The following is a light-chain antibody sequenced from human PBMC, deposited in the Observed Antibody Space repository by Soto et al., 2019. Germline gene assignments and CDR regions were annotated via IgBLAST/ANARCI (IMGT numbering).Light chain of an antibody. CDR3: QQSYSTRGYT. Sequence: DIPMTQSPSSLSASVGDRVTITCRASQSISAYLNWYQHKPGKAPKLLIYAASSLQSGVPSRFSGSGSETDFTLTIHSLQPEDYATYYCQQSYSTRGYTFGQGTKVEIK. J-gene: IGKJ2*01. CDR2: AAS. CDR1: QSISAY. V-gene: IGKV1-39*01.